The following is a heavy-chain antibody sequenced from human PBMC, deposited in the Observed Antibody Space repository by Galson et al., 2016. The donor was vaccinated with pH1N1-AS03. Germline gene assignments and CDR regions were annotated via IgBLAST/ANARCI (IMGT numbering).Heavy chain of an antibody. Sequence: SINNYYWHWIRQPPGKGLEWIGFIHYSGSTSYSPSLKSRVTISVDASKNQLSLKLSSVTAADTAIYYCAKEWSAFDLWGQGTMVTVSS. V-gene: IGHV4-59*01. D-gene: IGHD3-3*01. CDR1: SINNYY. CDR3: AKEWSAFDL. J-gene: IGHJ3*01. CDR2: IHYSGST.